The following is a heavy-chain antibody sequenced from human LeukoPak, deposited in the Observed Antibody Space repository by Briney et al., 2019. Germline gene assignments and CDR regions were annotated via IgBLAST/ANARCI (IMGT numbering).Heavy chain of an antibody. D-gene: IGHD4-23*01. J-gene: IGHJ4*02. V-gene: IGHV3-53*01. CDR1: GFTVSSNY. Sequence: GGSLRLSCAASGFTVSSNYMSWVRQAPGKGLEWVSVIYSGGSTYYADSVKGRFTISRDNSKNTLYLQMNSLRAEDTAVYYCARVGDYGGNDVFSDYWGQGTLVTVSS. CDR2: IYSGGST. CDR3: ARVGDYGGNDVFSDY.